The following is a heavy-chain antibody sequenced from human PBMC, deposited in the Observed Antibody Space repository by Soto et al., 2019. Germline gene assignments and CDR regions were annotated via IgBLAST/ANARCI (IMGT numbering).Heavy chain of an antibody. CDR2: IIPIPGTA. CDR3: ARSQGSSTSLEIYYYYYSGMDV. CDR1: GGTFGSYA. J-gene: IGHJ6*02. D-gene: IGHD2-2*01. Sequence: SVKVSCKASGGTFGSYAISWVRQAPGQGLEWMGGIIPIPGTANYAQKFQGRVTIAADESTSTAYMELSSLRSEDTAVYYCARSQGSSTSLEIYYYYYSGMDVWGQGTTVTV. V-gene: IGHV1-69*13.